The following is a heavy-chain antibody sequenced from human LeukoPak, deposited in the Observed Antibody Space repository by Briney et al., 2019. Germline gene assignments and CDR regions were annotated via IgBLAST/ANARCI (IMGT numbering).Heavy chain of an antibody. CDR2: VTGRGGST. Sequence: GESLRLSCVASGFTFSNYAMSWVRQAPGKRLDWVSAVTGRGGSTYYADSVKGRFTISRDNSRNTLFLQMNSLRAEDTAIYYCAKWGDFDILTGYYVSDFWGQGTLVTVSS. D-gene: IGHD3-9*01. CDR3: AKWGDFDILTGYYVSDF. V-gene: IGHV3-23*01. J-gene: IGHJ4*02. CDR1: GFTFSNYA.